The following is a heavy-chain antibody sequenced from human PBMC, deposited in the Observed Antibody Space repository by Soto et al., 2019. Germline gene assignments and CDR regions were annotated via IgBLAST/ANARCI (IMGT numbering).Heavy chain of an antibody. CDR2: ISYDGRNT. D-gene: IGHD3-10*01. V-gene: IGHV3-33*01. CDR3: ARAKWHDGSGRVREFDY. Sequence: QPGGSLRLSCAASGFTFGGYGMHWVRQAPGKGLEWAAAISYDGRNTYYADSVQGRFAISRDNSKNTMYLQMNSLRVEDTAVYYCARAKWHDGSGRVREFDYWCQGALVTVSS. CDR1: GFTFGGYG. J-gene: IGHJ4*02.